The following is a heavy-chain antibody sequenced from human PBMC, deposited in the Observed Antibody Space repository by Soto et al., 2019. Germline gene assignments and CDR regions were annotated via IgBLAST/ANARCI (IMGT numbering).Heavy chain of an antibody. Sequence: GRPLRLPWAASGLTLSINDISWVRQAPGKGLEWISSISGSDGRTYYADSVKGRFTISRDNSKNTLYLQMSSLRVVDTAVYYCAKYYYASGSNWFDPWGRGTLVTV. J-gene: IGHJ5*02. D-gene: IGHD3-10*01. CDR1: GLTLSIND. V-gene: IGHV3-23*01. CDR2: ISGSDGRT. CDR3: AKYYYASGSNWFDP.